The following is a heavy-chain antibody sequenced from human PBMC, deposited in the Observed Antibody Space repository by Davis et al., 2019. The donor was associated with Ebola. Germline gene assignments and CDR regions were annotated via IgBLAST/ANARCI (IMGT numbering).Heavy chain of an antibody. CDR1: GFTFSNYG. D-gene: IGHD1-1*01. V-gene: IGHV3-7*03. J-gene: IGHJ4*02. Sequence: GESLKISCAASGFTFSNYGMTWVRQAPGKGLEWVANINQDESQKSYVASLKGRFTISRDNAKNSLHLQMNSLTAEDTAVYYCTRDGTRDSLVYWGQGTLVTVSS. CDR3: TRDGTRDSLVY. CDR2: INQDESQK.